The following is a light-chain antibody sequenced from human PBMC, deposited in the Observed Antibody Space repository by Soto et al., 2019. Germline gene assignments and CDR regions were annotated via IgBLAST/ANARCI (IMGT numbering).Light chain of an antibody. CDR1: QSVTRSY. CDR3: QQYGSSPWT. V-gene: IGKV3-20*01. J-gene: IGKJ1*01. CDR2: GAS. Sequence: EIVLTQSPGTLSLSPGERATLSCRASQSVTRSYLAWYQQKPGQAPRLLIFGASNRATDIPDRFSGGGSGTDFTLTISTLEPEDFAVYYCQQYGSSPWTFGQGTKVEI.